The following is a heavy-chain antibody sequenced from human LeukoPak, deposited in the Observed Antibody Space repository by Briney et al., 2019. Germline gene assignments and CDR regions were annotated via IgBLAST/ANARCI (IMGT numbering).Heavy chain of an antibody. J-gene: IGHJ4*02. CDR1: GFTFSSYE. Sequence: PGGSLRLSCAASGFTFSSYEMNWVRQAPGKGREWVSYISSSGSTIYYADSVKGRFTISRDNAKKSLYLQMNSLRAEDTAVYYCAGQCTGTNCYHYWGQGTLVTVSS. V-gene: IGHV3-48*03. CDR3: AGQCTGTNCYHY. D-gene: IGHD2-2*01. CDR2: ISSSGSTI.